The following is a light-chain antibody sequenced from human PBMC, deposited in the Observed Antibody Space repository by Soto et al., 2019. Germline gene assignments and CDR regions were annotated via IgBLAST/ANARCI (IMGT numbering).Light chain of an antibody. V-gene: IGKV3D-15*01. CDR1: ESVGSN. CDR2: GAS. CDR3: QQYNNWLPYT. Sequence: EVVMTQSPATLSVSPGERATVSCRASESVGSNLAWYQQKPGQAPRLLIYGASTRASGIPARFTGSGSGTEFTLTISSLQSEDFALYYCQQYNNWLPYTFGQGTNLDIK. J-gene: IGKJ2*01.